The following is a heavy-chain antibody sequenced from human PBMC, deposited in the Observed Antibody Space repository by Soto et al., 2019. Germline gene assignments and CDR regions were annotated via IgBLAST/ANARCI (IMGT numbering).Heavy chain of an antibody. CDR3: ATGGCDSYSSGWVYSGMDV. CDR2: IDPSDSYT. Sequence: GESLKISGKGSGYSFTSYWISWVRRMPGKGLEWMGRIDPSDSYTNYSPSFQGHVTISADKFISTAYLQWSSLKASCTAMYYCATGGCDSYSSGWVYSGMDVWGTGNTVTVS. CDR1: GYSFTSYW. V-gene: IGHV5-10-1*01. D-gene: IGHD6-19*01. J-gene: IGHJ6*04.